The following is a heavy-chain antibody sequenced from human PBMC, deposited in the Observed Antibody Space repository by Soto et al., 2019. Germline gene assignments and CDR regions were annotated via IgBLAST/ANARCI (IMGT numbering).Heavy chain of an antibody. Sequence: DVHLLESGGGLVQPGGSLRLSCAASGFTFSTHAMNWARQAPGKGLEWVSTIGPSGGTTYYADSVKGRVTISRDNSKNTLYLEVNSLRAEDTAVYYRARGGTISDYWGHGTLVLVSS. CDR2: IGPSGGTT. D-gene: IGHD2-2*01. CDR3: ARGGTISDY. J-gene: IGHJ4*01. CDR1: GFTFSTHA. V-gene: IGHV3-23*01.